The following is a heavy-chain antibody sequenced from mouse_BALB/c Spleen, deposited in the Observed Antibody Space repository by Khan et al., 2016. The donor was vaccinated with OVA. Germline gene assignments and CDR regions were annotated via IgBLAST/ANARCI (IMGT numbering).Heavy chain of an antibody. V-gene: IGHV1-62-2*01. CDR2: FYPGSGSI. Sequence: QVQLQQSGAGLVKPGASVKLSCKASGYTFTDYIIHWVKQRSGQGLEWIGWFYPGSGSIEYNEKFKDKATLTADKSSSTVYMELSRLTSDDSAVYFCARQIYDGNYNYAMDYWGQGTSVTVSS. J-gene: IGHJ4*01. CDR3: ARQIYDGNYNYAMDY. CDR1: GYTFTDYI. D-gene: IGHD2-1*01.